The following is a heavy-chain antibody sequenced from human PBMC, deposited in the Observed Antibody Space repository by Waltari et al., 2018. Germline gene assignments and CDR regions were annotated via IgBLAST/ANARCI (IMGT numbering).Heavy chain of an antibody. J-gene: IGHJ6*02. D-gene: IGHD2-2*01. V-gene: IGHV1-24*01. CDR2: FDPEDGET. CDR3: ATLLPAAIPGYYYYGMDV. CDR1: GYTLTELS. Sequence: QVQLVQSGAEVKKPGASVKVSCKVSGYTLTELSMPWVGQAPGKGLEWMGGFDPEDGETIYAQKFQGRVTMTEDTSTDTAYMELSSLRSEDTAVYYCATLLPAAIPGYYYYGMDVWGQGTTVTVSS.